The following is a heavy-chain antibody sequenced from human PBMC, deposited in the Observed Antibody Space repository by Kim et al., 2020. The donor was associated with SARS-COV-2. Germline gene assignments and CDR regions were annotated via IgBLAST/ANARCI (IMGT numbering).Heavy chain of an antibody. CDR1: GFTFSAYP. Sequence: GGSLRLSCAASGFTFSAYPMAWVRKAPGKGLEWVSSIIDTGDRYYADSVMGRFTISRDNSKNTLYLQLNSLRADDTAIYHCARDTRGTWLPHDYWG. CDR3: ARDTRGTWLPHDY. V-gene: IGHV3-23*01. J-gene: IGHJ4*01. D-gene: IGHD5-12*01. CDR2: IIDTGDR.